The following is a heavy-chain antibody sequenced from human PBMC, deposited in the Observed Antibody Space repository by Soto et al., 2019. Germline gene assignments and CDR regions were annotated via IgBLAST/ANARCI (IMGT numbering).Heavy chain of an antibody. D-gene: IGHD4-17*01. Sequence: GGSLRLSCAASGFTFSSYGMHWVRQAPGKGLEWVAVISYDGSNKYYADSVKGRFTISRDNSKNTLYLQMNSLRAEDTAVYYCAKDTVLDYWGQGTLVTVSS. J-gene: IGHJ4*02. CDR2: ISYDGSNK. V-gene: IGHV3-30*18. CDR1: GFTFSSYG. CDR3: AKDTVLDY.